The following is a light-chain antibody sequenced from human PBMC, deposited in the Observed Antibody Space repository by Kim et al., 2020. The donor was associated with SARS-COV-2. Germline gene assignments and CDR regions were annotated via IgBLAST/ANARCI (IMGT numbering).Light chain of an antibody. Sequence: QSVLTQPASLSGSPGQSITISCTGTSTDVGGYNYVSWHQQHPGKAPKLIIYGVSKRPSGVSNRFSGSKSGNTASLTISGLQAEDEADYYCSSYTSGSTFVAFGGGTQLTVL. J-gene: IGLJ2*01. V-gene: IGLV2-14*03. CDR3: SSYTSGSTFVA. CDR2: GVS. CDR1: STDVGGYNY.